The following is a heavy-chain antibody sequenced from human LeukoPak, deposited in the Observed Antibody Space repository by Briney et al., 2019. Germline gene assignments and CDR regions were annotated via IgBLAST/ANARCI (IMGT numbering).Heavy chain of an antibody. V-gene: IGHV1-8*01. CDR3: ARENGAYFDY. CDR1: GYTFTSYD. J-gene: IGHJ4*02. Sequence: ASVKVSCKASGYTFTSYDINWVRQATGQGLEWMGWMNPNSGNTGYAQKFQGRVTMTRDTSISTAYMELSRLRSDDTAVHYCARENGAYFDYWGQGTLVTVSS. CDR2: MNPNSGNT. D-gene: IGHD1-26*01.